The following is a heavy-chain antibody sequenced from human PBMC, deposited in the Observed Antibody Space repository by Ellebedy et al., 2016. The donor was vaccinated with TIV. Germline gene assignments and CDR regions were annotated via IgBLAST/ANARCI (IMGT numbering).Heavy chain of an antibody. CDR3: ARDRPHYYGSGSYYYYGMDV. CDR1: GFTVSSTH. J-gene: IGHJ6*02. V-gene: IGHV3-66*01. CDR2: IYSGGST. D-gene: IGHD3-10*01. Sequence: GESLKISCAASGFTVSSTHMTWVRQPPGKALEWVSLIYSGGSTYYADSLQGRFTLSRDFSKNTLNLQMNSLRDEDTAVYYCARDRPHYYGSGSYYYYGMDVWGQGTTVTVSS.